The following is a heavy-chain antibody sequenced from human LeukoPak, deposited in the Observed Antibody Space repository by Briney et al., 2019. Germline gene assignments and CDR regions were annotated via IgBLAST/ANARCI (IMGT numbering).Heavy chain of an antibody. Sequence: SLTLSCTASGFTFGDYAMSWVRQPPGKGLEWVGFIRSKASGGTTEYAASVKGRFTISRADSKSIAYLQMNSLKTEDTAVSCCTRARGAAADSWGEGNLVTVSS. V-gene: IGHV3-49*04. CDR3: TRARGAAADS. D-gene: IGHD6-13*01. J-gene: IGHJ4*02. CDR1: GFTFGDYA. CDR2: IRSKASGGTT.